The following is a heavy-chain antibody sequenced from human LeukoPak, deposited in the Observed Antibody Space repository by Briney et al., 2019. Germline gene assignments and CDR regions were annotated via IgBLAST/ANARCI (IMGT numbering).Heavy chain of an antibody. CDR2: GYGGTK. Sequence: GGSLRLSRKASGFIFADYSMSWVRQAPGEGLEWVGFGYGGTKEYAASVKGRFTISRDDSKSIAYLQMNRLKSEDTAVYYCISWISTDGLKARGQGTMVTVSS. CDR3: ISWISTDGLKA. V-gene: IGHV3-49*04. J-gene: IGHJ3*01. CDR1: GFIFADYS. D-gene: IGHD2-2*03.